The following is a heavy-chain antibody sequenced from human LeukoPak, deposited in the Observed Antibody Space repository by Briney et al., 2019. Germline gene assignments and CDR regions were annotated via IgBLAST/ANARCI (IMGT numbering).Heavy chain of an antibody. CDR1: GGTFSSYA. CDR2: IIPIFGTA. D-gene: IGHD3-9*01. Sequence: ASVKVSCKASGGTFSSYAISWVRQAPGQGPEWMGGIIPIFGTANYAQKFQGRVTITADKSTSTAYMELSSLRSEDTAVYYCARVKVLRYFDWLLPTPDYWGQGTLVTVSS. V-gene: IGHV1-69*06. CDR3: ARVKVLRYFDWLLPTPDY. J-gene: IGHJ4*02.